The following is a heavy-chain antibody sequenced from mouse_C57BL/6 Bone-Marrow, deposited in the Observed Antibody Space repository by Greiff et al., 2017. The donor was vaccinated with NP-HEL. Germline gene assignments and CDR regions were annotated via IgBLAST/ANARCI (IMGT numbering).Heavy chain of an antibody. CDR2: INPSSGYT. CDR3: ARGGLGRAMDY. J-gene: IGHJ4*01. V-gene: IGHV1-4*01. CDR1: GYTFTSYT. Sequence: VKLQESGAELARPGASVKMSCKASGYTFTSYTMHWVKQRPGQGLEWIGYINPSSGYTKYNQKFKDKATLTADKSSSTAYMQLSSLTSEDSAVYYCARGGLGRAMDYWGQGTSVTVSS. D-gene: IGHD4-1*01.